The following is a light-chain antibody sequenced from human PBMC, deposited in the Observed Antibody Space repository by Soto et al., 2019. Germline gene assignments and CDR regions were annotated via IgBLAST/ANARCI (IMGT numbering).Light chain of an antibody. Sequence: DIQMTQSPSSLSASVGDTVTISCRASQSVSIYLNWYQQKPGKAPSLLIYAASSLQNGVPSSFSGSGSGTDFALTISSLQGEDFATYYCQQSYRTPLTFGGGTKVEIK. CDR1: QSVSIY. CDR2: AAS. J-gene: IGKJ4*01. V-gene: IGKV1-39*01. CDR3: QQSYRTPLT.